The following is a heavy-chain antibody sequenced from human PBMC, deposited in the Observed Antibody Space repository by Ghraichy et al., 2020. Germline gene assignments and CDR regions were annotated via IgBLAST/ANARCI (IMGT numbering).Heavy chain of an antibody. CDR1: GGSINNYY. D-gene: IGHD3-3*01. J-gene: IGHJ6*02. CDR3: ARDRAVFGPGGMDV. V-gene: IGHV4-59*01. Sequence: SKTLSLTCTVSGGSINNYYWSWIRQPPGKGLEWIGFIYYSGGANYNPSLKSRATISVDASMTQFSLRLSSVTAADTAVYYCARDRAVFGPGGMDVWGQGTTATVS. CDR2: IYYSGGA.